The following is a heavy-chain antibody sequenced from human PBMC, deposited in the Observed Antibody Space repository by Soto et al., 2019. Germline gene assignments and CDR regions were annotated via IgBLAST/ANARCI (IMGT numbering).Heavy chain of an antibody. V-gene: IGHV1-69*12. CDR1: GGTFSSYA. J-gene: IGHJ6*02. D-gene: IGHD2-15*01. CDR3: ARAGYCSGGSCYSDYYYGMDV. CDR2: IIPIFGTA. Sequence: QVQLVQSGAEVKKPGSSVKVSCKASGGTFSSYAISWVRQAPGQGLEWMGGIIPIFGTANYAQKFQGRVTITADESTSTAYMELSSLRSEDTAVYYCARAGYCSGGSCYSDYYYGMDVWGQGTTVTVSS.